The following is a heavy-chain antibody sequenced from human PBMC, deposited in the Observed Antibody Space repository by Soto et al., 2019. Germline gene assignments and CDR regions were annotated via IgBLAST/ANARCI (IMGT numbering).Heavy chain of an antibody. CDR1: GDSVSSNSAT. CDR2: TYYRSKWSN. Sequence: QVQLQQSCPGLVKPSQTLSLTCAISGDSVSSNSATWDWITQSPSRGLEWLGRTYYRSKWSNDYAVSVKGRITIHPDTSNNQVSLHLNSVTPDDTAVYYCARLRGNSWLDSWGQGTLVTVSS. J-gene: IGHJ5*01. CDR3: ARLRGNSWLDS. V-gene: IGHV6-1*01.